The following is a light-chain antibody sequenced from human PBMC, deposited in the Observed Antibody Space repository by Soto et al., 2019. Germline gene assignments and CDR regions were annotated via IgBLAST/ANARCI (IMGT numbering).Light chain of an antibody. CDR3: QQYGSSPEWT. J-gene: IGKJ1*01. Sequence: EIFFTQCXGTLSXXPXXXXTRXXRCGQSVSSSYLAWYQQKPGQAPRLLIYGASSRATGIPDRFSGSGSGTDFTLTISRLEPEDFAVYYCQQYGSSPEWTFGQGTKVDIK. V-gene: IGKV3-20*01. CDR2: GAS. CDR1: QSVSSSY.